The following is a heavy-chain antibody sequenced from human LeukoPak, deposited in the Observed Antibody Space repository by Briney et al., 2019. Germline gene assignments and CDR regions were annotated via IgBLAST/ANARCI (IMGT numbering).Heavy chain of an antibody. CDR1: GFIFSTYW. J-gene: IGHJ4*02. CDR3: ANGKNYYPY. D-gene: IGHD3-22*01. Sequence: GGSLGLSFEDSGFIFSTYWMTWFGQAPGKGLEWVANIKPDGSEKYYVDSVKGRFTISRDNAKNSLYLQMNSLRVEDTAVYYCANGKNYYPYWGQGALVTVSS. V-gene: IGHV3-7*01. CDR2: IKPDGSEK.